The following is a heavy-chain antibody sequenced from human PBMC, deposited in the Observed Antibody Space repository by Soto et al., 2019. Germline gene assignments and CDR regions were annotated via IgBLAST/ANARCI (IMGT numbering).Heavy chain of an antibody. CDR3: AKDQGFDDISEDAFDI. V-gene: IGHV3-30*12. Sequence: GSLRLSCAASGFTFSSYGMHWVRQAPGKGLEWVAPTSYDGSNKYYADSVKGRFTISRDNSKNTLYLQMNSLRAEDTAVYYCAKDQGFDDISEDAFDIWGQGTMVTVSS. CDR2: TSYDGSNK. D-gene: IGHD3-9*01. J-gene: IGHJ3*02. CDR1: GFTFSSYG.